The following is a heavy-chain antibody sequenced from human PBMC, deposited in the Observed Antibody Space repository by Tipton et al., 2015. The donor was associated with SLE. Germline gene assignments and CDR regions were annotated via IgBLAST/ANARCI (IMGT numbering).Heavy chain of an antibody. J-gene: IGHJ4*02. Sequence: LRLSCAASGFTFSSYAMHWVRQAPGKGLEWVGSIYYGGFTYYNPSLKSRVTISVDTSKNQFSLKLTSVTAADTALYFRARATDFWSGYYDYWGQGALVSVSS. CDR1: GFTFSSYA. D-gene: IGHD3-3*01. V-gene: IGHV4-39*07. CDR2: IYYGGFT. CDR3: ARATDFWSGYYDY.